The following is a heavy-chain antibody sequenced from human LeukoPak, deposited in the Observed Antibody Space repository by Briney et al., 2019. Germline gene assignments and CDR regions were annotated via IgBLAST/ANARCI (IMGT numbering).Heavy chain of an antibody. Sequence: SETLSLTCTVSGGSISSYYWSWIRQPPGKGLEWIGYISYSGGTDYNPSLKSRVTISLDTSKNQFSLRLSSVTAADTAVYYCARETRLHSGSYSNDAFDIWGQGTMVTVSS. J-gene: IGHJ3*02. CDR2: ISYSGGT. CDR3: ARETRLHSGSYSNDAFDI. CDR1: GGSISSYY. V-gene: IGHV4-59*01. D-gene: IGHD1-26*01.